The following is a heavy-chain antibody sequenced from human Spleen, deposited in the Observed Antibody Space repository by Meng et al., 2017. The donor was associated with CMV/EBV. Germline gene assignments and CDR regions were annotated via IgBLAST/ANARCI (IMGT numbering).Heavy chain of an antibody. CDR3: ARDQGEYCSSTSCQRGFDY. CDR2: ISYDGSNK. Sequence: GESLKISCAASGFTFSSYAMHWVRQAPGKGLEWVAVISYDGSNKYYADSVKGRFTISRDNSKNTLYLQMNSLRAEDTAVYYCARDQGEYCSSTSCQRGFDYWAREPWSPSPQ. V-gene: IGHV3-30*04. J-gene: IGHJ4*02. CDR1: GFTFSSYA. D-gene: IGHD2-2*01.